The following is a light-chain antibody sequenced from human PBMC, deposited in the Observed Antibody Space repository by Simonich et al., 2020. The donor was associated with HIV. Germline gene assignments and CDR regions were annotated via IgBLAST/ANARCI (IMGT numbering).Light chain of an antibody. CDR3: QSADSSGTYWV. Sequence: SYELTQPPSVSVSPGQTARIPCSGYAFPKQYSYWYQEKPGQAPVLVIYKDSERPSGIPERVSGSSSGTTVTLTISGVQAEDEADYYCQSADSSGTYWVFGGGTKLTVL. CDR2: KDS. J-gene: IGLJ3*02. CDR1: AFPKQY. V-gene: IGLV3-25*03.